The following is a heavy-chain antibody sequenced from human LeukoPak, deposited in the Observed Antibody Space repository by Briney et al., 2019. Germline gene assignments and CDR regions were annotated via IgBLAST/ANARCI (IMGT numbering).Heavy chain of an antibody. J-gene: IGHJ4*02. V-gene: IGHV1-8*01. D-gene: IGHD6-19*01. CDR1: VYTFTSYD. CDR2: MNTNSGNR. CDR3: ARGSDSSGWYSGY. Sequence: ASVKVSCKPSVYTFTSYDIKGVRPATRRGREGMGWMNTNSGNRGYAQKFQGRVTMARNTSISTAYMELSSLRSEDTAVYYCARGSDSSGWYSGYWGQGTLVTVSS.